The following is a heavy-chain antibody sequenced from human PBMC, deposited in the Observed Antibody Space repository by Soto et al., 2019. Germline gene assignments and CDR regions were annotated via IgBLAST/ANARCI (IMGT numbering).Heavy chain of an antibody. CDR2: ILPMFSTG. Sequence: QVQLVQSGAEVKKPGSSVKVSCKAAGGTFRRDAFGWVRQAPGQGLEWMGGILPMFSTGNYAQRFQDRVTITADESTSTVYMELSSLRTEDTAMYYCARDYTTWGQGTLVTVSS. CDR1: GGTFRRDA. J-gene: IGHJ4*02. V-gene: IGHV1-69*01. D-gene: IGHD1-1*01. CDR3: ARDYTT.